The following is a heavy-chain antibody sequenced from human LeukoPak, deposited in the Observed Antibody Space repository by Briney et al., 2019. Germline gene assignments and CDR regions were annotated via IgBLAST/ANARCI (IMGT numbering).Heavy chain of an antibody. V-gene: IGHV5-51*01. D-gene: IGHD6-13*01. CDR1: GYSFTSYW. CDR2: IYPGDSDT. CDR3: ASPRSSIAAAGPGAFDI. Sequence: GESLKISCKGSGYSFTSYWIGWVRQMPGKGLEWMGIIYPGDSDTRYSPSFQGQVTISADKSISTAYLQWSSLKASDTAMYYCASPRSSIAAAGPGAFDIWGQGTMVTVSS. J-gene: IGHJ3*02.